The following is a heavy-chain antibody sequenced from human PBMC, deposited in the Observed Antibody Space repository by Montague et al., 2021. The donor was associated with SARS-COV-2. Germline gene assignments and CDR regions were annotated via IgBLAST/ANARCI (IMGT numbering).Heavy chain of an antibody. CDR2: TYYRFKWYN. V-gene: IGHV6-1*01. J-gene: IGHJ6*02. CDR3: TSGREGNYNVMDV. D-gene: IGHD1-1*01. CDR1: GDSVGGKRLR. Sequence: CAISGDSVGGKRLRWKWERQSSSRGPDRLGRTYYRFKWYNDYAVSVRGRVTINPDTSKNQFSLQLNSVTPEDTAIYYCTSGREGNYNVMDVWGQGTTVTVSS.